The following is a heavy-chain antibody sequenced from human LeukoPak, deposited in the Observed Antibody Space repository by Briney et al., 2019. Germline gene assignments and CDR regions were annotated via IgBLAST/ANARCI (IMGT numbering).Heavy chain of an antibody. CDR1: GFTFSSYW. J-gene: IGHJ4*02. Sequence: GGSLRLSCAASGFTFSSYWMSWVRQAPGKGLEWVAVISYDGTDKYYADSLKGRFTISRDNSKNTLYLQMNSLRAEDTAVYYCAKDAVRTPQIDHWGQGALVTVSS. CDR2: ISYDGTDK. CDR3: AKDAVRTPQIDH. D-gene: IGHD1-1*01. V-gene: IGHV3-30*18.